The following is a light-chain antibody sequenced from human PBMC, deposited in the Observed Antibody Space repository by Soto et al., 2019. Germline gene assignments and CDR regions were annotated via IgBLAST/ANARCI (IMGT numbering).Light chain of an antibody. V-gene: IGKV3-15*01. J-gene: IGKJ1*01. CDR1: QSVSRN. Sequence: EIVMTQSPATLSVSPGERATLSCRASQSVSRNLAWYQQKPGQSPRLLIYGASTRATGIPARFSGSGSGTEFTLTISRLQSEDFAVYYCQQYNNWPPWTFGQGTKVEIE. CDR3: QQYNNWPPWT. CDR2: GAS.